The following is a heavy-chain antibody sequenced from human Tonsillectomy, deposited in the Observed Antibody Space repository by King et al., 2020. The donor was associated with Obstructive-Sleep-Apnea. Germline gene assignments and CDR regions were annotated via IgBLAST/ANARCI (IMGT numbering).Heavy chain of an antibody. Sequence: VQLQESGPGLVKPSQSLSLICTVSGGSISSGGYYWSWIRQNPGKGLEWIGYTYYSGSAYYNPSLKSRVTISVDTSKNQFSLKLSSVTTADTAVYYCAGDPAYYYGSGTPSVGFDIWGQGTLVIVSS. V-gene: IGHV4-31*03. CDR1: GGSISSGGYY. J-gene: IGHJ3*02. CDR2: TYYSGSA. CDR3: AGDPAYYYGSGTPSVGFDI. D-gene: IGHD3-10*01.